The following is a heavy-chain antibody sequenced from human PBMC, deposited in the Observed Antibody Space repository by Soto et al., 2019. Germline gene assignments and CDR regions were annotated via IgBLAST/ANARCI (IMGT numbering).Heavy chain of an antibody. CDR2: IWYDGSNK. CDR3: ARVELVGAFDI. J-gene: IGHJ3*02. V-gene: IGHV3-33*01. D-gene: IGHD3-3*02. Sequence: QVQLVESGGGVVQPGRSLRLSCAASGFTFSSYGMHWVRQAPGKGLEWVAVIWYDGSNKYYADSVKGRFTISRDNSKNTLYLQMNSLRAEDTAVYYCARVELVGAFDIWGQGTMVTVSS. CDR1: GFTFSSYG.